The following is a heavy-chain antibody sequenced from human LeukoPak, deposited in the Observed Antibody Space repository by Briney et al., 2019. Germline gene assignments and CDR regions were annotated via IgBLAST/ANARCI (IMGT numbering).Heavy chain of an antibody. CDR3: ARHAGAGGSNWSYFDY. J-gene: IGHJ4*02. Sequence: SETLSLTCTVSGDSISSYYWSWIRQPPGKGLEWVGYIYYSGSTYYNPSLRSRLTILVDTSRNQFSLKLYSVTAADTAVYYCARHAGAGGSNWSYFDYWGQGTLVTVSS. D-gene: IGHD6-13*01. CDR1: GDSISSYY. CDR2: IYYSGST. V-gene: IGHV4-59*08.